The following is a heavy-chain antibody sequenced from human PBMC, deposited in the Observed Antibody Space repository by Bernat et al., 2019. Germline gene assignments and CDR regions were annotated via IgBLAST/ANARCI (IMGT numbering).Heavy chain of an antibody. CDR3: ARASLGELYFFEY. J-gene: IGHJ4*02. Sequence: QITLEESGSALVKPTQTLTLTCTFSGFSLTTFHVGVGWIRQPPGKALEWLTVIYWDDDERYSPSLRHRVTITKDTSKNQVILTMTHMHPEDTGTYYCARASLGELYFFEYWGRGTLVTVSS. CDR2: IYWDDDE. CDR1: GFSLTTFHVG. V-gene: IGHV2-5*02. D-gene: IGHD3-10*01.